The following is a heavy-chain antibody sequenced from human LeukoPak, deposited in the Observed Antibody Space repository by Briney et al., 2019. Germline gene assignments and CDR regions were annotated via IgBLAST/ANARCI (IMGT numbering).Heavy chain of an antibody. CDR3: AKESSFGFGY. CDR2: INPDSGGT. CDR1: GYTFTAYF. D-gene: IGHD3-3*01. J-gene: IGHJ4*02. V-gene: IGHV1-2*06. Sequence: ASVKVSCKASGYTFTAYFMHWVRQAPGQGLEWMGRINPDSGGTSYAQKFQGRVTMTRDTSISTAYMELSSLRSDDTAVYYCAKESSFGFGYWGQGTLVTVSS.